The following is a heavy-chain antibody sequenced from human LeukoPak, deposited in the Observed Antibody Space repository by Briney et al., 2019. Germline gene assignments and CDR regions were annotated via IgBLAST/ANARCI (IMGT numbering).Heavy chain of an antibody. CDR1: GFTFSSYG. Sequence: GGSLRLSCAASGFTFSSYGMHWVRQAPGKGLEWVAIIWYDGSNKYYADSVKDRFTISRDNSKNTLYLQMNSLRAEDTAVYYCARVLFYDSSGYPGYYYYGMDVWGQGTTVTVSS. CDR2: IWYDGSNK. V-gene: IGHV3-33*01. D-gene: IGHD3-22*01. J-gene: IGHJ6*02. CDR3: ARVLFYDSSGYPGYYYYGMDV.